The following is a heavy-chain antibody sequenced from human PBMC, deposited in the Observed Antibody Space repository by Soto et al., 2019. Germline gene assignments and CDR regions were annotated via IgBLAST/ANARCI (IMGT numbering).Heavy chain of an antibody. V-gene: IGHV1-69*13. D-gene: IGHD3-22*01. J-gene: IGHJ4*02. Sequence: SVKVSCKASGGSFSSFAFSWVRQAPGQGLEWMGGIIPMFGSANYAQKFQGRVTITADESTSTAYMELSSLRSEDTAVYYCARGYYYDSSGYYYEHYFDYWGQGTLVTVSS. CDR3: ARGYYYDSSGYYYEHYFDY. CDR2: IIPMFGSA. CDR1: GGSFSSFA.